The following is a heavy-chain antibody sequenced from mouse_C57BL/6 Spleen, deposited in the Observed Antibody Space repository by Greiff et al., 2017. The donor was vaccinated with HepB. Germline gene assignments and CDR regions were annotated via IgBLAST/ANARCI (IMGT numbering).Heavy chain of an antibody. CDR2: IYPGDGDT. Sequence: VHLVESGAELVKPGASVKISCKASGYAFSSYWMNWVKQRPGKGLEWIGQIYPGDGDTNYNGKFKGKATLTADKSSSTAYMQLSSLTSEDSAVYFCARWVIYHGAMDYWGQGTSVTVSS. V-gene: IGHV1-80*01. D-gene: IGHD2-1*01. J-gene: IGHJ4*01. CDR1: GYAFSSYW. CDR3: ARWVIYHGAMDY.